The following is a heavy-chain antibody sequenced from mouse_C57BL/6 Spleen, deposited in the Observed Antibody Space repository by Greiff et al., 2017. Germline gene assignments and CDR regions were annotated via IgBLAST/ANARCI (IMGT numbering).Heavy chain of an antibody. J-gene: IGHJ2*01. CDR1: GFTFSDYY. D-gene: IGHD4-1*01. V-gene: IGHV5-12*01. CDR3: ARQTLGYYFDY. CDR2: ISNGGGST. Sequence: EVKLVESGGGLVQPGGSLKLSCAASGFTFSDYYMHWVRQTPEKRLEWVAYISNGGGSTYYPDTVKGRFTISRDNAKNTLYLQMSRLKSEDTAMYYCARQTLGYYFDYWGQGTTLTVSS.